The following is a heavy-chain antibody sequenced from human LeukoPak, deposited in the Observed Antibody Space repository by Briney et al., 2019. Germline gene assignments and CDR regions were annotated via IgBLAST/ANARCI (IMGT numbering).Heavy chain of an antibody. Sequence: PGGSLRLSCAASGFTFSSYSMNWVRQAPGKGLEWVSAISGSGGSTYYADSVKGRFTISRDNSKNTLYLQMNSLRAEDTAVYYCAKVALCSSTSCYLFPFDYWGQGTLVTVSS. CDR3: AKVALCSSTSCYLFPFDY. V-gene: IGHV3-23*01. CDR1: GFTFSSYS. D-gene: IGHD2-2*01. CDR2: ISGSGGST. J-gene: IGHJ4*02.